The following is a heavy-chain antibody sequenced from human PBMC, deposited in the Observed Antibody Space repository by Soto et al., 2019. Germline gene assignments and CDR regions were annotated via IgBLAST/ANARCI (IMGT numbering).Heavy chain of an antibody. CDR2: IYYSGST. J-gene: IGHJ5*02. Sequence: QVQLQESGPGLVKPSQTLSLTCTVSGGSISSGDYYWSWIRQPPGKGLEWIGYIYYSGSTYYNPSLKSRVTISVDTSKNQFSLKLSSVTAADTAVYYCARVGEDYGDYGNWFDPWGQGTLVTVSS. CDR3: ARVGEDYGDYGNWFDP. V-gene: IGHV4-30-4*01. D-gene: IGHD4-17*01. CDR1: GGSISSGDYY.